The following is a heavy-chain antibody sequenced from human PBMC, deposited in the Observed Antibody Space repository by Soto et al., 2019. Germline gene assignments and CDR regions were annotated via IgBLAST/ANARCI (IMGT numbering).Heavy chain of an antibody. J-gene: IGHJ5*02. D-gene: IGHD3-9*01. V-gene: IGHV3-23*01. CDR2: ISGSAGNT. Sequence: PXVSLRLSFEVCGFSFSGYAMSGVGQAPEKGLEWVSGISGSAGNTYYADSVKGRFTIARDKSKNTLHLQMNSLRADDTAIYYCEKGLAVSNNFFDPWGQGTLVTVSS. CDR3: EKGLAVSNNFFDP. CDR1: GFSFSGYA.